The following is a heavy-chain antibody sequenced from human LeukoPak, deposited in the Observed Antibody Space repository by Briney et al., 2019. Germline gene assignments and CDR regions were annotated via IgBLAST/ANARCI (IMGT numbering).Heavy chain of an antibody. J-gene: IGHJ3*02. CDR1: GFTFSSYA. V-gene: IGHV3-23*01. D-gene: IGHD2/OR15-2a*01. Sequence: GGSLRLSCAASGFTFSSYAMSWVRQAPGKGLEWVSAISGSGGSTYYAESVKGRFTISRDKSKNTLYLQMNSLRAEDTAVYYCAKDLSDAFDTWGQGTMVTVSS. CDR3: AKDLSDAFDT. CDR2: ISGSGGST.